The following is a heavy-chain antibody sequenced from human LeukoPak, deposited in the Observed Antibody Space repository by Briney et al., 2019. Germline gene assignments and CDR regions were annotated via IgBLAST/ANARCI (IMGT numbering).Heavy chain of an antibody. V-gene: IGHV3-30-3*01. CDR1: GFTFSSYA. J-gene: IGHJ5*02. CDR2: ISYDGSNK. Sequence: PGRSLRLSCAASGFTFSSYAMHWVRQAPGKGLEWVAVISYDGSNKYYADSVKDRFTISRDNSKNTLYLQMNSLRAEDTAVYYCARDPTRYCSGGSCYGWFDPWGQGTLVTVSS. D-gene: IGHD2-15*01. CDR3: ARDPTRYCSGGSCYGWFDP.